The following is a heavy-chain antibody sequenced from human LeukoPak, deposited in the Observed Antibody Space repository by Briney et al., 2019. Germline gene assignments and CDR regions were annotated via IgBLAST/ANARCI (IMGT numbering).Heavy chain of an antibody. D-gene: IGHD6-13*01. CDR3: ARDRLGSFYYFDY. CDR2: IYYSGNT. CDR1: GGSISSGGYS. V-gene: IGHV4-30-4*07. J-gene: IGHJ4*02. Sequence: SETLSLTCAASGGSISSGGYSWNWIRQPPGKGLEWIGYIYYSGNTYYNPSLKSRVTISVDTSKNQFSLKLSSVTAADTAVYYCARDRLGSFYYFDYWGQGTLVTVSS.